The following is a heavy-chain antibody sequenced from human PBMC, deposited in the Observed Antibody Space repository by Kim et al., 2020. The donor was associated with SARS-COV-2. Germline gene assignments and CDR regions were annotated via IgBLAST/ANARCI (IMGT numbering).Heavy chain of an antibody. J-gene: IGHJ5*02. D-gene: IGHD2-15*01. CDR1: GDSFSSSAYH. CDR3: ARLTLCVDGRCYRNNLFDP. CDR2: IDYSGSA. Sequence: SETLSLTCSVSGDSFSSSAYHWGWIRQPPGKGLEWIGSIDYSGSAYYSTSLKSRVTISVDTSKNQFSLKLTSVTAADTAVYYCARLTLCVDGRCYRNNLFDPWGQGTLVTVSS. V-gene: IGHV4-39*01.